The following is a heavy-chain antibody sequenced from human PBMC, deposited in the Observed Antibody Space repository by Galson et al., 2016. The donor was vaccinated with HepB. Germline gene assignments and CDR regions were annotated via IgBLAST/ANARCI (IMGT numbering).Heavy chain of an antibody. D-gene: IGHD3-10*01. CDR2: ISWDGLKT. J-gene: IGHJ6*02. CDR1: GFTFDDYT. Sequence: SLRLSCAASGFTFDDYTMHWVRQAPGKGLEWVSLISWDGLKTYYADSVKGRFTISSDNRKNSLYLQMDNLRNEDTALYYCGKDWGSLWESSGKGMDVWGQGTTVTVSS. CDR3: GKDWGSLWESSGKGMDV. V-gene: IGHV3-43*01.